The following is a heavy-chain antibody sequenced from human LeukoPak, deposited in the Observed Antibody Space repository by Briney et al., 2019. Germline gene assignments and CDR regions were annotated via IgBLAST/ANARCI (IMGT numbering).Heavy chain of an antibody. CDR3: AKHGYNSGVYDAFEI. D-gene: IGHD6-19*01. Sequence: PGGSLRLSCAASGFTFSTYAMSWVRQAPGKGLEWVSVVSGTGGRTYYADSVKGRFTISRDNSKNTLYLQMNSLRAEDTAIYYCAKHGYNSGVYDAFEIWGQGTRVTVSS. CDR1: GFTFSTYA. CDR2: VSGTGGRT. J-gene: IGHJ3*02. V-gene: IGHV3-23*01.